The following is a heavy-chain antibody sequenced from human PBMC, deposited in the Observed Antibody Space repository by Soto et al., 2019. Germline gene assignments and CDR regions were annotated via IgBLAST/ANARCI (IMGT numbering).Heavy chain of an antibody. CDR1: GTSITTDDW. D-gene: IGHD2-15*01. Sequence: QVQLQESGPGLVKPSGTLSLTCKVSGTSITTDDWWTWVRQPPGKGLEWIGEIHHRGNPSYNPSLRSRVTISVDNSKSQFSLTVTSLTASDTAVYFCARGIPPTRSNNFFDPWGQGALVTVSS. V-gene: IGHV4-4*02. CDR3: ARGIPPTRSNNFFDP. CDR2: IHHRGNP. J-gene: IGHJ5*02.